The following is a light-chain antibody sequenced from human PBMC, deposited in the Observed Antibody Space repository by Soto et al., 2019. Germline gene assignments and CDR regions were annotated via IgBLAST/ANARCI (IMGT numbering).Light chain of an antibody. CDR3: LQHFDYPRT. V-gene: IGKV1-6*02. CDR1: QGIRND. J-gene: IGKJ1*01. CDR2: GAS. Sequence: AIQMTQSPSSLSASVGDRVTITCRASQGIRNDLGWYQQKPGKAPNLLIYGASRLGSGVPLRFSGSGSGTDFTLTISSLQHEAFATYYCLQHFDYPRTFGQGTKVEIK.